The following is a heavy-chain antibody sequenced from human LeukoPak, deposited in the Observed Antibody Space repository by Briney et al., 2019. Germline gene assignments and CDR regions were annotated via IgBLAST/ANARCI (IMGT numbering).Heavy chain of an antibody. J-gene: IGHJ3*02. CDR1: GGSISSGDYY. CDR3: AGVGGGYGAFYI. Sequence: SQTLSLTCTVSGGSISSGDYYWSWIRQPPGKGLEWIGYIYYSGSTYYNPSLKSRVTISVDTSKNQFSLKLSSVTAADTAVYYCAGVGGGYGAFYIWGQGTMVSVSS. CDR2: IYYSGST. D-gene: IGHD3-16*01. V-gene: IGHV4-30-4*01.